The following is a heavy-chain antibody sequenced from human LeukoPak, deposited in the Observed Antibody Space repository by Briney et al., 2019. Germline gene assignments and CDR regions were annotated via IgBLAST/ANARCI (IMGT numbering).Heavy chain of an antibody. Sequence: KPSETLSLTCTVSGGSISSGSYYWGWIRQPPGKGLELIGTIYYSGSTYYNPSLKSRVTISVDTSKNQFSLKLSSVTAADTAVYYCARRYSYSTLPDYWGQGTLVTVSS. J-gene: IGHJ4*02. CDR3: ARRYSYSTLPDY. V-gene: IGHV4-39*01. CDR1: GGSISSGSYY. D-gene: IGHD6-13*01. CDR2: IYYSGST.